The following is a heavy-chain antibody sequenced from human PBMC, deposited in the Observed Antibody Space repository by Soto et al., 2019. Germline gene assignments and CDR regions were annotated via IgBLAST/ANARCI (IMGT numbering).Heavy chain of an antibody. CDR2: INPQTGGT. CDR3: ARERYQLISDGMDV. Sequence: ASVKVSCKASGYTFTGYYIHWVREAPGQGLEWMGWINPQTGGTSYAQKFQGRVTLSRDTSINTAYLELTRVRFDDAAVYFCARERYQLISDGMDVWGQGTTVTVSS. V-gene: IGHV1-2*02. CDR1: GYTFTGYY. J-gene: IGHJ6*02. D-gene: IGHD2-2*01.